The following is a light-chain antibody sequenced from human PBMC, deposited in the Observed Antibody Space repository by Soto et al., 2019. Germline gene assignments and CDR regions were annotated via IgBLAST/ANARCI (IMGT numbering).Light chain of an antibody. CDR3: QQYGSSPLT. CDR2: GAS. Sequence: EIVLTQSPGTLSLSPGDRATLSCRASQSISFSYLAWYQQKPGQAPRLLIYGASSRATGIPDRFSGSESGTDFTLTISRLEPEAFAVYYCQQYGSSPLTFGGGTKVEI. V-gene: IGKV3-20*01. CDR1: QSISFSY. J-gene: IGKJ4*01.